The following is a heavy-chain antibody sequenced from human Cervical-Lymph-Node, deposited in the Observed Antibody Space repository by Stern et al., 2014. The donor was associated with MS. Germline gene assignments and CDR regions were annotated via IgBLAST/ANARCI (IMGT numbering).Heavy chain of an antibody. J-gene: IGHJ4*02. V-gene: IGHV3-7*01. D-gene: IGHD1-7*01. CDR1: GVTFSNYW. CDR3: ARAVRELGT. CDR2: IKTDGSEK. Sequence: VQLVESGGGLVQPGESLRLSCAVSGVTFSNYWMTWVRQAPGKGLEWVASIKTDGSEKSYAAPVRGRFTLSGDNAQNSSSLQLHSLRAEDPAVYYCARAVRELGTGGKGTLVTVSS.